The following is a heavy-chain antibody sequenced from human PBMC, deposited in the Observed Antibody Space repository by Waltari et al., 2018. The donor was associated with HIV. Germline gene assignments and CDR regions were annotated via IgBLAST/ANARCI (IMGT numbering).Heavy chain of an antibody. D-gene: IGHD3-16*01. CDR1: GIIVTKFS. J-gene: IGHJ4*02. CDR2: FDPEYGET. CDR3: ATDVGVTGTPRGTCD. Sequence: QLEQPGAVVNKPGASVRVSCQVSGIIVTKFSIPWVRQTPEKRLEWRGQFDPEYGETTYAQKFQGRVTMTQDTSTNTAYLELSSLRSEDTAVFYCATDVGVTGTPRGTCDWGQGTLVTVSS. V-gene: IGHV1-24*01.